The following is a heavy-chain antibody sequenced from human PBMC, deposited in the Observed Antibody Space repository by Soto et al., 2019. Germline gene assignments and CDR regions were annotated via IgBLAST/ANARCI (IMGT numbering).Heavy chain of an antibody. CDR1: GGTFTNYR. D-gene: IGHD3-10*01. CDR2: ISPFVDKT. V-gene: IGHV1-69*02. J-gene: IGHJ4*02. CDR3: ARQNYLRSGSYFDY. Sequence: QVQLAQSGAEVKKPGSSVTVSCGPSGGTFTNYRFAWVRQVPGQGLDWMGKISPFVDKTDYNPKFHGRISIIADKSTSVVYLQLNSLTTDATALYFCARQNYLRSGSYFDYWGQGTVVTVSS.